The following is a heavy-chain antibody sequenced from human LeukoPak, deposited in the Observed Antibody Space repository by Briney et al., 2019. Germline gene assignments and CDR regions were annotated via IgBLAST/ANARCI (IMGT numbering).Heavy chain of an antibody. V-gene: IGHV3-23*01. CDR3: ATDLSDYVWGSYRSY. Sequence: GGSLRLSCAVSGFTFSSYAMSWVRQAPGKGLEWVSAISGSGGSTYYADSVKGRFTISRDNSKNTLYLQMNSLRAEDTAVYYCATDLSDYVWGSYRSYWGQGTLVTVSS. CDR2: ISGSGGST. D-gene: IGHD3-16*02. CDR1: GFTFSSYA. J-gene: IGHJ4*02.